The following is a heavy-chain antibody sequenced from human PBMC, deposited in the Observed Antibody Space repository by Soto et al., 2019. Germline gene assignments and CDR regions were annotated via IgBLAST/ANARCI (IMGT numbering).Heavy chain of an antibody. CDR3: ARQFCTGGSCYVFDY. J-gene: IGHJ4*02. V-gene: IGHV4-59*08. D-gene: IGHD2-15*01. CDR2: IYDSGST. Sequence: PSETLSLTCTVSGGSISGYYWSWIRQSPGKGLEWIGYIYDSGSTNYNPSLKSRVTISLDTSKNQLSLKLISVTAADTAVYYCARQFCTGGSCYVFDYWGRGTLVTVS. CDR1: GGSISGYY.